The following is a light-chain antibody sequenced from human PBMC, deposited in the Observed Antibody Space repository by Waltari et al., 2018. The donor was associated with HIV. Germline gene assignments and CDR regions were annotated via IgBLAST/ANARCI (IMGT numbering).Light chain of an antibody. V-gene: IGLV2-8*01. Sequence: QSALTHPPPASGSPAQSVPIPRAGTASRFALVNFVPWYQHHPAKAPKLMISEVSRRPSGVPDRFSGSKSGNTASLTVSGLQAEDEAAYYCFSYAGNNYLLFGGGTKLTVL. CDR1: ASRFALVNF. J-gene: IGLJ2*01. CDR2: EVS. CDR3: FSYAGNNYLL.